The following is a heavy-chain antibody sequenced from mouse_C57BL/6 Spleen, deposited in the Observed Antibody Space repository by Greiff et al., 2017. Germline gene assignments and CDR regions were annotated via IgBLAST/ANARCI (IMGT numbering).Heavy chain of an antibody. CDR3: ARPYGYYSAMDY. V-gene: IGHV1-20*01. Sequence: EVQLQQSGPELVKPGDSVKISCKASGYSFTGYFMNWVMQSHGKSLEWIGRINPYNGDTFYNQKFKGKATLTVDKSSSTAHMELRSLTSEDSAVYYCARPYGYYSAMDYWGQGTSVTVSS. J-gene: IGHJ4*01. CDR2: INPYNGDT. CDR1: GYSFTGYF. D-gene: IGHD2-3*01.